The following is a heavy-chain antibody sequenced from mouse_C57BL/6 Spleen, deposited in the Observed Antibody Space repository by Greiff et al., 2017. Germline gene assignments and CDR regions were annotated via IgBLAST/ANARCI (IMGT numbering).Heavy chain of an antibody. CDR1: GYTFTSYW. CDR3: EREDYYYGTPYAMDY. D-gene: IGHD1-1*01. Sequence: QVQLQQPGAELVKPGASVKLSCKASGYTFTSYWMHWVKQRPGQGLEWIGMIHPNSGSTNYNEKFKSKATLTVDKSSSTAYMQLSSLTSADSAVYYCEREDYYYGTPYAMDYWGQGTSVTVAS. J-gene: IGHJ4*01. V-gene: IGHV1-64*01. CDR2: IHPNSGST.